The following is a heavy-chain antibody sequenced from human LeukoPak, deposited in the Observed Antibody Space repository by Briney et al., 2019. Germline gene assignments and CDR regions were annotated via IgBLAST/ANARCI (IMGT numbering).Heavy chain of an antibody. J-gene: IGHJ4*02. D-gene: IGHD1-26*01. V-gene: IGHV3-23*01. CDR1: GFTFRSYG. CDR2: ISGSGGSR. CDR3: AKLREWELPDLFDY. Sequence: GGSLRLSCAASGFTFRSYGMSWVRQAPGKGLEWVSGISGSGGSRFYTDSVKGRFTISRDNSKNTLYLQMNSLRAEDTAVYYCAKLREWELPDLFDYWGQGTLVTVSS.